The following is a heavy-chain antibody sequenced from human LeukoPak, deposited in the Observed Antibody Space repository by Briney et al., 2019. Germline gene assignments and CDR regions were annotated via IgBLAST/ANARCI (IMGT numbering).Heavy chain of an antibody. J-gene: IGHJ4*02. CDR1: GGTFSSYA. CDR3: ARELGEGYSYVFDY. D-gene: IGHD5-18*01. CDR2: IIPIFGTA. V-gene: IGHV1-69*13. Sequence: GASVTVSFKSSGGTFSSYAISWVRQAPGQGLEWMGGIIPIFGTANYAQKFQGRVTITADESTSTAYMELSSLRSEDTAVYYCARELGEGYSYVFDYWGQGTLVTVSS.